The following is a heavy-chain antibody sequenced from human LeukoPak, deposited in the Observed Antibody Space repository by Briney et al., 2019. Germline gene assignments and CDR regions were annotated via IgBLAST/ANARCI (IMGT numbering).Heavy chain of an antibody. V-gene: IGHV5-51*01. Sequence: GESLKISCKGSGYSFTSYWIAWVRQMPGKGLEWIGIIDPGDSDSRYSPSFQGQVTISADKSISTAYLQWSSLKASDTAMHYCARRDSYCSSTNCYTYWGQGTLVTVSS. CDR3: ARRDSYCSSTNCYTY. D-gene: IGHD2-2*02. CDR2: IDPGDSDS. CDR1: GYSFTSYW. J-gene: IGHJ4*02.